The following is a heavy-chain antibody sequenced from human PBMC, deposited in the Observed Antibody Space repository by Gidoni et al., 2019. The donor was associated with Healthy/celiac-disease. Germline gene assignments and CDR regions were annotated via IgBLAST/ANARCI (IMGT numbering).Heavy chain of an antibody. CDR3: ARGDDFWSGYYSAGFDY. CDR2: INSDGSST. D-gene: IGHD3-3*01. Sequence: FTFSSYWRHWVRQAPGKGLVWVSRINSDGSSTSYADSVKGRFTISRDNAKNTLYLQMNSLRAEDTAVYYCARGDDFWSGYYSAGFDYWGQGTLVTVSS. CDR1: FTFSSYW. J-gene: IGHJ4*02. V-gene: IGHV3-74*01.